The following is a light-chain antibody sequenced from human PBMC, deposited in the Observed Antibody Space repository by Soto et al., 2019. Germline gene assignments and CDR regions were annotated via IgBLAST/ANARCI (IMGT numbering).Light chain of an antibody. V-gene: IGKV3-11*01. CDR3: QQYGSSGT. CDR2: YSS. CDR1: LNVNSY. Sequence: VFTQSPATLSLSPGERATLSCRASLNVNSYLAWYQQKPGQSPSLVIYYSSNRAPGIPARFSGSGSGTDFTLTISSLEPEDFAVYYCQQYGSSGTVGQGTKVEIK. J-gene: IGKJ1*01.